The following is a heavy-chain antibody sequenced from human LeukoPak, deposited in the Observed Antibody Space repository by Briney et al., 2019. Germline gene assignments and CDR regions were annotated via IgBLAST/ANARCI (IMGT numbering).Heavy chain of an antibody. CDR1: DGSISSYY. D-gene: IGHD5-18*01. Sequence: SETLSLTCTVSDGSISSYYWSWIRQPPGEGLEWIGYIYYSGSTNYNPSLKSRVTISVDTSKNQFSLKLTSVTAADTAVYYCARTTEGGYTYGYFYYYYMDVWGKGTTVTISS. J-gene: IGHJ6*03. CDR2: IYYSGST. V-gene: IGHV4-59*01. CDR3: ARTTEGGYTYGYFYYYYMDV.